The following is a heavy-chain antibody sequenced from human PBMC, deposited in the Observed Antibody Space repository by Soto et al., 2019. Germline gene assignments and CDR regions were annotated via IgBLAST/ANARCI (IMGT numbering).Heavy chain of an antibody. V-gene: IGHV1-18*01. D-gene: IGHD3-16*02. CDR3: ARDIRLRLGELSFFYYYYGVDV. Sequence: GASVKVSCKASGYTFTSYGISWVRQAPGQGLEWMGWISAYNGNTNYAQKLQGRVTMTTDTSTSTAYVELRSLRSDDTAVYYCARDIRLRLGELSFFYYYYGVDVWGQGTTVTVSS. CDR1: GYTFTSYG. CDR2: ISAYNGNT. J-gene: IGHJ6*02.